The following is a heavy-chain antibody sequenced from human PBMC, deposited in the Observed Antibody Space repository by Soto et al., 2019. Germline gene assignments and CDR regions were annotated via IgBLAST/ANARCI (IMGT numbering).Heavy chain of an antibody. Sequence: QVQLQESGPGLVKPSQTLSLTCTVSGGSISSGDYYWRWIRQPPGKGLEWIGYIYYSGSTYYNPALKRRVTISVDTSKNQCSLKLSSVTAADTAVYYCARASPVVTDVWGQGTTVTVSS. V-gene: IGHV4-30-4*01. CDR3: ARASPVVTDV. J-gene: IGHJ6*02. D-gene: IGHD5-18*01. CDR1: GGSISSGDYY. CDR2: IYYSGST.